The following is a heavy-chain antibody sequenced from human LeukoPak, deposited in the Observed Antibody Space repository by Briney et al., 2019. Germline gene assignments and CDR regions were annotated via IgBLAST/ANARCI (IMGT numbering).Heavy chain of an antibody. CDR2: IYTSGST. J-gene: IGHJ4*02. CDR1: GVSISSGSYC. CDR3: ARGSYSFDSSSSPLGPLFDS. D-gene: IGHD3-22*01. V-gene: IGHV4-61*02. Sequence: PSETLSLTCNVSGVSISSGSYCWSWIRQPAGKGLEWIGRIYTSGSTNYNPSLKSRVTISVDTSKNQFSLKLSSVTAADTAVYYCARGSYSFDSSSSPLGPLFDSWGQGTLVTVSS.